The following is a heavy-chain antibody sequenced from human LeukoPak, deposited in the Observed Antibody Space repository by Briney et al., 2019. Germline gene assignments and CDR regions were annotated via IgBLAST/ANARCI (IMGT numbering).Heavy chain of an antibody. D-gene: IGHD6-19*01. V-gene: IGHV4-4*09. CDR2: IYTSGST. CDR3: ARRVYSSGWYQENWFDP. CDR1: GGSISSYY. Sequence: SETLSLTCTVSGGSISSYYWSWIRQPPGKGLEWSGYIYTSGSTNYNPSLKSRVTISVDTSKNQFSLKLSSVTAADTAVYYCARRVYSSGWYQENWFDPWGQGTLVTVSS. J-gene: IGHJ5*02.